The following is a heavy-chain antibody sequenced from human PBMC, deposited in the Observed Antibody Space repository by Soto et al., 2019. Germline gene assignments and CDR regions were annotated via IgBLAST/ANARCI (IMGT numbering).Heavy chain of an antibody. D-gene: IGHD1-26*01. J-gene: IGHJ6*02. CDR3: ARHRAGGSYLGYYYYYGMDV. V-gene: IGHV4-34*01. Sequence: QVQLQQWGAGLLKPSETLSLTCAVYGGSFSGYYWSWIRQPPGKGLDWIGEINHSGSTNYNPSLKSRVTISVDTSKNQFSLKLRAVSAADTAVYYCARHRAGGSYLGYYYYYGMDVWGQGTTVTVSS. CDR2: INHSGST. CDR1: GGSFSGYY.